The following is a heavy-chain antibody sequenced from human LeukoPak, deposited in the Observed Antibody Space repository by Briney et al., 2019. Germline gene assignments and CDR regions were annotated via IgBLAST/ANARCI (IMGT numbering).Heavy chain of an antibody. CDR3: ARWRLRSGDAFDI. V-gene: IGHV3-53*01. D-gene: IGHD3-10*01. J-gene: IGHJ3*02. CDR2: IYSGGST. CDR1: GFTVNSNY. Sequence: GGSLRLSCAASGFTVNSNYMSWVRQAPGKGLEWVSVIYSGGSTYYADSVKGRFTISRDNSKNTLYLQMNSLRAEDTAVYYCARWRLRSGDAFDIWGQGTMVTVSS.